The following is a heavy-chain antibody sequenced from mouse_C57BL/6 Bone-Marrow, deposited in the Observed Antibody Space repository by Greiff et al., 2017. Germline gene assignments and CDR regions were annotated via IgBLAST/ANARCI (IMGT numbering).Heavy chain of an antibody. D-gene: IGHD1-1*01. V-gene: IGHV1-50*01. CDR2: IDPSDGYT. CDR1: GYTFTTYW. Sequence: QVQLQQPGAELVKPGASVKLSCKASGYTFTTYWLQWLKQRPGQGLEWIGEIDPSDGYTNSNQKFKGKATLTVDTSSSTAYMQLSSLTSEDAAVYYGARVEYYGGSYEFAYWGQGTLVTVSA. J-gene: IGHJ3*01. CDR3: ARVEYYGGSYEFAY.